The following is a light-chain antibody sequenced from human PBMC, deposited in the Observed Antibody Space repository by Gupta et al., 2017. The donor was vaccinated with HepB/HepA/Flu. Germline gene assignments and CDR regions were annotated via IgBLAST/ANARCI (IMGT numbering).Light chain of an antibody. Sequence: EIVVTQSPVTLSVSPGERATLSCRTSQSVNNDLAWYQQRPGQAPRLLIYGATTRSSSFPTRFSGSGSGTEFTLTISSLQSEDFAVYYCLQYNNWYTFGQGTQLEIK. J-gene: IGKJ2*01. CDR2: GAT. V-gene: IGKV3-15*01. CDR3: LQYNNWYT. CDR1: QSVNND.